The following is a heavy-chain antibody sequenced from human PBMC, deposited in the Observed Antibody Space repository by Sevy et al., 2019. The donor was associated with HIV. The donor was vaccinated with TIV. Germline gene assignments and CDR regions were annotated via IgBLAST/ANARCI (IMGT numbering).Heavy chain of an antibody. V-gene: IGHV3-48*01. CDR2: ITTSSSII. Sequence: GGSLRLSCAASGFTFSLYSMTWVRQAPGKGPEWISYITTSSSIIYYAASVKGRFTNSRDKAKNSLYLQMSSLRVEDTAVYYCARSFYDSSGFSGYYHLDYWGQGTLVTVSS. J-gene: IGHJ4*02. D-gene: IGHD3-22*01. CDR3: ARSFYDSSGFSGYYHLDY. CDR1: GFTFSLYS.